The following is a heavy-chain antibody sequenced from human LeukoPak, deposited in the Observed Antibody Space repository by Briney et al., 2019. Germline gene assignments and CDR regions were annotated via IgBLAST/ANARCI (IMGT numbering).Heavy chain of an antibody. CDR1: GFTFRTYA. D-gene: IGHD3-16*01. CDR2: ISSSSSYI. CDR3: ARDNGPGPLDYFDY. V-gene: IGHV3-21*01. Sequence: GGSLRLSCAASGFTSGFTFRTYAMTWVRQAPGKGLEWVSSISSSSSYIYYADSVKGRFTISRDNAKNSLYLQMNSLRAEDTAVYYCARDNGPGPLDYFDYWGQGTLVTVSS. J-gene: IGHJ4*02.